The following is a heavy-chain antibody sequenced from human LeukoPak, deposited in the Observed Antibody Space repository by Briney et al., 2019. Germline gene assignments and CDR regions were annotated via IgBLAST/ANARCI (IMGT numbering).Heavy chain of an antibody. J-gene: IGHJ3*02. D-gene: IGHD1-26*01. CDR3: ASGLKLDAFDI. V-gene: IGHV4-59*08. Sequence: PSETLSLTCTVSGGSISSYYWSWIRQPPGKGLEWIGYIYYSGSTNYNPSLKSRVTISVDTSKNQFSLKLSSVTAADMAVYYCASGLKLDAFDIWGQGTMVTVSS. CDR1: GGSISSYY. CDR2: IYYSGST.